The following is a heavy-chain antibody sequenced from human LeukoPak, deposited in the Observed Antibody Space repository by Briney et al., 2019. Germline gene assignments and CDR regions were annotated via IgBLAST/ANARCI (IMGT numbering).Heavy chain of an antibody. J-gene: IGHJ4*02. Sequence: GESLKISCKGPGYSFSNYYIDWVRQMPGKGLEWMGVMYPGGSDIRYSPSFQGQVTISADKSIDTAYLQWSSLKTSDSAMYCCASRTGSYYPFDSWGQGTLVTVSS. CDR3: ASRTGSYYPFDS. V-gene: IGHV5-51*01. CDR1: GYSFSNYY. D-gene: IGHD1-26*01. CDR2: MYPGGSDI.